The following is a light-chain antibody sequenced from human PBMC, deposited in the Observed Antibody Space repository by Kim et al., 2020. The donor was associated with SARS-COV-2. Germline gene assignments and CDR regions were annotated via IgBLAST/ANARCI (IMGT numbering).Light chain of an antibody. V-gene: IGKV1-27*01. J-gene: IGKJ4*01. Sequence: DIQMAQSPSSLSASVGDRVTITCRASQGIRNYLAWYQQKPGRVPRLLIYAASTLQPGVPARFSGSGFGSDFTLTITGLQAEDVATYYCQKYNIVPLPFGGGTKVDIK. CDR1: QGIRNY. CDR3: QKYNIVPLP. CDR2: AAS.